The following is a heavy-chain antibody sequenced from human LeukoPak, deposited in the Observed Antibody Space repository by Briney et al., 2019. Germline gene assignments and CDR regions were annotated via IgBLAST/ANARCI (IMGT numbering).Heavy chain of an antibody. J-gene: IGHJ3*02. Sequence: GGSLRLSCAASGFTFSSYGMHWVRQAPGKELEWVAVIWYDGSNKYYADPVKGRFIISRDNSKNTLYLQMNSLRAEDTAVYYCARELGRVGAYDIWGQGTMVTVSS. CDR1: GFTFSSYG. V-gene: IGHV3-33*01. CDR2: IWYDGSNK. CDR3: ARELGRVGAYDI. D-gene: IGHD1-26*01.